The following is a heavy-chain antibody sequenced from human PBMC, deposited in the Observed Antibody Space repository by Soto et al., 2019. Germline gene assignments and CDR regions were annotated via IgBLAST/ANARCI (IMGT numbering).Heavy chain of an antibody. CDR1: GFTFSSYG. Sequence: PGGSLRLSCAASGFTFSSYGMHWVRQAPGKGLEWVAVIWYDGSNKYYADSVKGRFTISRDNSKNTLYLQMNILRAEDTAVYYCAREAVAGYYYYGMDVWGQGTTVTVSS. V-gene: IGHV3-33*01. CDR3: AREAVAGYYYYGMDV. J-gene: IGHJ6*02. D-gene: IGHD6-19*01. CDR2: IWYDGSNK.